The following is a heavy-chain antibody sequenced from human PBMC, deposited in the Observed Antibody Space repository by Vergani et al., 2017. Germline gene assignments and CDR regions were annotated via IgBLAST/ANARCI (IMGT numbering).Heavy chain of an antibody. CDR1: GFTFSSYS. J-gene: IGHJ4*02. Sequence: EVQLVESGGGLVKPGGSLRLSCAASGFTFSSYSMNWVRQAPWKGLEWVSSISSSSSYIYYADSVKGRFTISRDNAKNSLYLQMNSLRAEEPAVYYCARDLKAVAGTGDGDYWSQGTLVTVSS. CDR3: ARDLKAVAGTGDGDY. V-gene: IGHV3-21*01. CDR2: ISSSSSYI. D-gene: IGHD6-19*01.